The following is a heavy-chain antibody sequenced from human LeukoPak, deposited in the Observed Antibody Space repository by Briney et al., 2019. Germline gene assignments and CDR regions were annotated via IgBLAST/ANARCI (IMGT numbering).Heavy chain of an antibody. CDR2: TYYTGST. CDR1: DISISSYS. Sequence: PSETLSLTCTVSDISISSYSWSWIRQPPGKGLQWVGYTYYTGSTKYNPSLKDRVTKTIDTSKNQFSLKLRPVTAADTAVYYCVRQPYNMGSYYFDYWGQGALVTGSP. D-gene: IGHD1-1*01. V-gene: IGHV4-59*08. J-gene: IGHJ4*02. CDR3: VRQPYNMGSYYFDY.